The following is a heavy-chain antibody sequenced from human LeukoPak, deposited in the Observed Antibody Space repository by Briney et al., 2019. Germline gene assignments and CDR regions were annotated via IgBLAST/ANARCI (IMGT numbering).Heavy chain of an antibody. V-gene: IGHV6-1*01. CDR1: GDSVSSNSAA. CDR2: TYYRSKWYN. J-gene: IGHJ6*03. CDR3: ARDRSYYPSDYYYYYMDV. Sequence: SQTLSLTCAISGDSVSSNSAAWNWIRQSPSRGLEWLGRTYYRSKWYNDYAVSVKSRITINPDTSKNQFPLQLNSVTPEDTAVYYCARDRSYYPSDYYYYYMDVWGKGTTVTVSS. D-gene: IGHD1-26*01.